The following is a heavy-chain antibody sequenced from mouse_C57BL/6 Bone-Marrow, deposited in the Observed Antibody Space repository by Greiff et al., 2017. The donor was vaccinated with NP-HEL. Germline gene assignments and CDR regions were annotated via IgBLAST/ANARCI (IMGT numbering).Heavy chain of an antibody. CDR3: ASQLTPYYFDY. J-gene: IGHJ2*01. Sequence: QVQLKESGPGLVQPSQSLSITCTVSGFSLTSYGVHWVRQSPGKGLEWLGVIWSGGSTDYNAAFISRLSISKDNSKSQVFFKMNRLQADDTAIYYCASQLTPYYFDYWGQGTTLTVSS. CDR2: IWSGGST. D-gene: IGHD3-3*01. V-gene: IGHV2-2*01. CDR1: GFSLTSYG.